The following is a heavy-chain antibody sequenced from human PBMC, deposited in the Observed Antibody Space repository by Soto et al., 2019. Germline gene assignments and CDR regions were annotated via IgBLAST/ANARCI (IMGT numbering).Heavy chain of an antibody. J-gene: IGHJ4*02. D-gene: IGHD2-15*01. Sequence: GGSLRLSCAASGFTFSDYYMSWIRQAPGKGLEWVSYISSSGSTIYYADSVKGRFTISRDNAKNSLYLQMNSLRAEDTAVYYCARGHHEIRYCSGGSCYFVDYWGQGTLVTVSS. CDR3: ARGHHEIRYCSGGSCYFVDY. CDR2: ISSSGSTI. V-gene: IGHV3-11*01. CDR1: GFTFSDYY.